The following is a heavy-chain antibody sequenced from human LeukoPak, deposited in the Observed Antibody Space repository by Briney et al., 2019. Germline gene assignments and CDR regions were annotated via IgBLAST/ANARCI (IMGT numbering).Heavy chain of an antibody. J-gene: IGHJ6*02. CDR3: AKGRRSITMVRGVSSGYYGMDV. CDR1: GFTFSSYA. D-gene: IGHD3-10*01. Sequence: GGSLRLSCAASGFTFSSYAMSWVRQAPGKGLEWVSAISGSGGSTYYADSVKGRFTISRDNSKNTLYLQMNSLRAEDTAVYYCAKGRRSITMVRGVSSGYYGMDVWGQGTTVTVSS. CDR2: ISGSGGST. V-gene: IGHV3-23*01.